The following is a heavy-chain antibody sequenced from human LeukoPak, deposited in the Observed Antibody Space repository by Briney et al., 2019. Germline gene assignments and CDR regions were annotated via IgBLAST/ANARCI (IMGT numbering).Heavy chain of an antibody. Sequence: GGSLRLSCAASGFTFYDYAMHWVRQAPGKGLEWVSGISWNSGSIGYADSVKGRFTISRDNAKNSLYRQMNSLRAEDTALYYCAKDNGPEWLTMFDYWGQGTLVTVSS. CDR3: AKDNGPEWLTMFDY. D-gene: IGHD5-12*01. CDR1: GFTFYDYA. J-gene: IGHJ4*02. V-gene: IGHV3-9*01. CDR2: ISWNSGSI.